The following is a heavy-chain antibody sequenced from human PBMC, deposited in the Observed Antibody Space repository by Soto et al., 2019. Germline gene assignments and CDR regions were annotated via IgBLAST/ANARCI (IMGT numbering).Heavy chain of an antibody. V-gene: IGHV3-30-3*01. CDR3: ASGYNSLFDY. CDR2: ISYDGSNK. CDR1: GFTFSSYA. J-gene: IGHJ4*02. D-gene: IGHD5-12*01. Sequence: PGGSLRLSCAASGFTFSSYAMHWVRQAPGKGLEWVAVISYDGSNKYYADSVKGRFTISRDNSKNTLYLQMNSLRAEDTAVYYCASGYNSLFDYWGQGTLVTVPQ.